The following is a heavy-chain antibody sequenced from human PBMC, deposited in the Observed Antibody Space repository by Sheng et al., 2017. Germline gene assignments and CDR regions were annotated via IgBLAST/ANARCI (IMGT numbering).Heavy chain of an antibody. Sequence: QVQLQESGPGLVKPSETLSLTCAVSGYSISSGYYWGWIRQPPGKGLEWIGSIYHSGSTYYNPSLKSRVTISVDHVQNQFSLKLSSVTAADTAVYYCARVWVGPLDLYDFWSGYPYYMDVWGKGTTVTVSS. CDR1: GYSISSGYY. CDR3: ARVWVGPLDLYDFWSGYPYYMDV. D-gene: IGHD3-3*01. J-gene: IGHJ6*03. V-gene: IGHV4-38-2*01. CDR2: IYHSGST.